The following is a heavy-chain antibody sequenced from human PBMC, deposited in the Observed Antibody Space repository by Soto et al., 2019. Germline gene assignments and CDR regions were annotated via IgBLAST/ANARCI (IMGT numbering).Heavy chain of an antibody. Sequence: GGSLRLSCAASGFTFSSYAMHWVRQAPGKGLEWVAVISYDGSNKYYADSVKGRFTISRDNSKNTLYLQMNSLRAEDTAVYYCARESDSSGWYPRNYYFDYWGQGTLVTVSS. D-gene: IGHD6-19*01. CDR2: ISYDGSNK. CDR3: ARESDSSGWYPRNYYFDY. CDR1: GFTFSSYA. J-gene: IGHJ4*02. V-gene: IGHV3-30-3*01.